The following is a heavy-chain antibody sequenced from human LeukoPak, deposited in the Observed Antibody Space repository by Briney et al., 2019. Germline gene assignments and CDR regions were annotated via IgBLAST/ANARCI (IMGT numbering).Heavy chain of an antibody. J-gene: IGHJ4*02. CDR2: ISGSGGST. CDR3: AKSQDGGRLFHFDY. D-gene: IGHD1-26*01. V-gene: IGHV3-23*01. CDR1: GFTFSSYA. Sequence: GGSLRLSCAASGFTFSSYAMSWVGQAPGKGLEWVSVISGSGGSTYSADSVKGRFTISRDNSKNTLYLQMNSLRAEDTAVYFCAKSQDGGRLFHFDYWGPGTLVTVSS.